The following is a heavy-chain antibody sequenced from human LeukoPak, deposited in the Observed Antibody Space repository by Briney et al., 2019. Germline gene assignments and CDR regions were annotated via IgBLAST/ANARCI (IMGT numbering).Heavy chain of an antibody. J-gene: IGHJ4*02. CDR2: ISSSSTYI. CDR1: GXSFSSYT. D-gene: IGHD2-21*02. CDR3: ARDGRCGGDCYAS. Sequence: KPGGSLRLSFAASGXSFSSYTMNWVRQAPGKGLEWVSIISSSSTYIYYADSVKGRFTISRDNAKNALYLQMNSLRVEDTAVYYCARDGRCGGDCYASWGQGTLVTVSS. V-gene: IGHV3-21*01.